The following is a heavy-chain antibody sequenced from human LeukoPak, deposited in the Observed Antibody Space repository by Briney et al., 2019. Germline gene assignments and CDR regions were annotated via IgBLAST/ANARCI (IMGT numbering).Heavy chain of an antibody. V-gene: IGHV1-18*01. CDR2: ISAYNGNT. Sequence: GASVKVSCKASGYTFTSYGISWVRQAPGQGLEWMGWISAYNGNTNYAQKLQGRVTMTTDTSTSTAYMELRSLRSDDTAVYYCARPYSSSWYGSFDYWGQGTLVIVSS. J-gene: IGHJ4*02. CDR3: ARPYSSSWYGSFDY. CDR1: GYTFTSYG. D-gene: IGHD6-13*01.